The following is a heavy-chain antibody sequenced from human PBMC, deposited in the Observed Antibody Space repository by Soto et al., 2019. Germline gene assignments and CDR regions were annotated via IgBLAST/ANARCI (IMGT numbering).Heavy chain of an antibody. CDR1: GVTFRGYS. Sequence: GGSLRLSCAASGVTFRGYSVNWVRQAPGKGLEWVSYISSSSSTIYYADSVKGRFTISRDNAKNSLYLQMNSLRAEDTAVYYCARHPERIAEIGWFDPWGQGTLVTVSS. V-gene: IGHV3-48*01. CDR2: ISSSSSTI. J-gene: IGHJ5*02. D-gene: IGHD6-13*01. CDR3: ARHPERIAEIGWFDP.